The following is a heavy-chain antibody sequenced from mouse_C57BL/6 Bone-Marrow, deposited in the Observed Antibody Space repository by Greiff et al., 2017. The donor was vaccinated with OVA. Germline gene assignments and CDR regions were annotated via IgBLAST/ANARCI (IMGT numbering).Heavy chain of an antibody. D-gene: IGHD1-1*01. CDR1: GFTFSDYY. J-gene: IGHJ1*03. CDR3: ARDCDGSSYWYFEV. Sequence: EVKLVESEGGLVQPGSSMKLSCTASGFTFSDYYMAWVRQVPEKGLEWVANINYDGSSTYYLDSLKSRFIISRDNAKNILYLQMSSLKSEDTATDYWARDCDGSSYWYFEVWGTGTTVTVSS. V-gene: IGHV5-16*01. CDR2: INYDGSST.